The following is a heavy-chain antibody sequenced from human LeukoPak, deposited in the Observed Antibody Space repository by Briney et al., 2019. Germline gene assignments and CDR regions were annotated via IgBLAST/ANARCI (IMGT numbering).Heavy chain of an antibody. CDR1: VGTFGNYA. CDR3: ARERGYSGSYCFDY. V-gene: IGHV1-69*04. J-gene: IGHJ4*02. D-gene: IGHD1-26*01. CDR2: IIPIFGIA. Sequence: SVPVSYQACVGTFGNYAISWVGQAPGQGREGMGRIIPIFGIANYAQKFQSRVTITADKSTSTAYMELSSLRSEDTAVYYCARERGYSGSYCFDYWGRGTLVTVSS.